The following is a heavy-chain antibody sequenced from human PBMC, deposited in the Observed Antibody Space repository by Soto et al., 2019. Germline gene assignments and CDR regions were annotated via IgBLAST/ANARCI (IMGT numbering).Heavy chain of an antibody. CDR3: ARDGPRAFDI. CDR1: GGSISSGGYS. V-gene: IGHV4-30-2*01. CDR2: IYHSGST. Sequence: SETLSLTCAVSGGSISSGGYSWSWIRQPPGKGLEWIGYIYHSGSTYYNPSLKSRVTISVDRSKNQFSLKLSSVTAADTAVYYCARDGPRAFDIWGQGTMVTVS. J-gene: IGHJ3*02.